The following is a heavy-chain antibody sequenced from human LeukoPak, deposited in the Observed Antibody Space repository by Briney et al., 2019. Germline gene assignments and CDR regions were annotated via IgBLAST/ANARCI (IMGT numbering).Heavy chain of an antibody. J-gene: IGHJ3*02. CDR2: IYCSGST. CDR1: GGPIRNSNYY. V-gene: IGHV4-39*01. Sequence: LETLSLTCTVSGGPIRNSNYYWGWIRQPPGKGLEWIGTIYCSGSTYYNPSLKSRVTISVHTSKDQFSLKLSSVTAADTAVYYCARRGYSRDETFDIWGQGTVVTVSS. D-gene: IGHD6-13*01. CDR3: ARRGYSRDETFDI.